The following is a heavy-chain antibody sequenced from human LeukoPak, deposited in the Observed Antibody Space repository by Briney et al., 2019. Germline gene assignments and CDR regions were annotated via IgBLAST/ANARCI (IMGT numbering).Heavy chain of an antibody. CDR1: GGSISNYY. V-gene: IGHV4-59*01. D-gene: IGHD6-19*01. Sequence: SETLSLTCTVSGGSISNYYWTWIRQPLGKGLEWIGFVYSSGRTNYNPSLRSRVTISVDTSNNQFSLKLKSATAADTAVYYCARDASGWIGAGWFDPWGQGTPVIVSS. J-gene: IGHJ5*02. CDR3: ARDASGWIGAGWFDP. CDR2: VYSSGRT.